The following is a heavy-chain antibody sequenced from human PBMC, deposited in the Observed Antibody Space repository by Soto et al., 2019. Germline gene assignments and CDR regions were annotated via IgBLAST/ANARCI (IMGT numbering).Heavy chain of an antibody. J-gene: IGHJ5*01. Sequence: QPGGSLRLSSAASGFTFTNFEMHCVRQAPGKGLEWISYINTGGTTKYYAESVKGRFTISRDNARNSLFLQMNSLRAEDTAAYYCARAECSILNCTTASDS. CDR1: GFTFTNFE. CDR3: ARAECSILNCTTASDS. V-gene: IGHV3-48*03. D-gene: IGHD1-1*01. CDR2: INTGGTTK.